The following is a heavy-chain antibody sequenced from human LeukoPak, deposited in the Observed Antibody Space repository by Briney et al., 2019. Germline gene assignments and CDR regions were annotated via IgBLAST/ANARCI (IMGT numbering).Heavy chain of an antibody. CDR3: ARDGPSYHYYMDV. CDR1: GGTLSSYV. J-gene: IGHJ6*03. CDR2: VLPILGTP. Sequence: GASVKVSCKASGGTLSSYVISWVRQAPGQGLEWMGGVLPILGTPNYAQKFQGRVTITADESTSTVYMELSSLRSEDTAMYYCARDGPSYHYYMDVWGKGTTVTVSS. V-gene: IGHV1-69*13.